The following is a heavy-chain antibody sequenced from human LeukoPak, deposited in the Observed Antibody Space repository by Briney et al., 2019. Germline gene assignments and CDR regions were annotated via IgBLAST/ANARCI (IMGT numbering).Heavy chain of an antibody. D-gene: IGHD4-17*01. CDR2: INHSGSA. CDR3: ARGNLATVTTYWFDP. Sequence: SETLSLTCAVYGGSFSGYYWIWIRQPPGKGLEWIGEINHSGSANYNPSLKSRVTMSVDTSKNQFSLKLRSVTAADTAMYYCARGNLATVTTYWFDPWGQGTLVTDSS. J-gene: IGHJ5*02. V-gene: IGHV4-34*01. CDR1: GGSFSGYY.